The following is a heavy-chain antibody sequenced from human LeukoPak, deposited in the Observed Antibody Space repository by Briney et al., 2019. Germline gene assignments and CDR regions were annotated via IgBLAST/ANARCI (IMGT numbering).Heavy chain of an antibody. V-gene: IGHV3-48*03. J-gene: IGHJ4*02. CDR1: GLTFSGYE. CDR2: ISSSGSTI. CDR3: ASTIVGATKGDY. Sequence: GGPLKLSCQASGLTFSGYEINGFGKAPGKGRKWVSYISSSGSTIYYADSVKGRFTISRDNAKNSLYLQMNSLRAEDTAVYYCASTIVGATKGDYWGQGTLVTVSS. D-gene: IGHD1-26*01.